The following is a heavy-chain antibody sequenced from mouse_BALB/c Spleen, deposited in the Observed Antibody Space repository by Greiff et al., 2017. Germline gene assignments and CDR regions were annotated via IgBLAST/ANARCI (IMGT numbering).Heavy chain of an antibody. V-gene: IGHV5-17*02. Sequence: EVNVVESGGGLVQPGGSRKLSCAASGFTFSSFGMHWVRQAPEKGLEWVAYISSGSSTIYYADTVKGRFTISRDNPKNTLFLQMTSLRSEDTAMYYCASTDPFDYWGQGTTLTVSS. CDR1: GFTFSSFG. CDR2: ISSGSSTI. D-gene: IGHD1-1*01. J-gene: IGHJ2*01. CDR3: ASTDPFDY.